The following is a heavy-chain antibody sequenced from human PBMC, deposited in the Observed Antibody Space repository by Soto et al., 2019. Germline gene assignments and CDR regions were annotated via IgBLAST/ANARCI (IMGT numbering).Heavy chain of an antibody. CDR2: ISWNSGSI. D-gene: IGHD2-8*01. Sequence: EVQLLESGGGLVQPGGSLRLSCAASGFTFSSYAMSWVRQAPGKGLEWVSGISWNSGSIGYADSVKGRFTISRDNAKNSLYLQMNSLRAEDTALYYCAKDLRDCTNGVCYRGMDVWGQGTTVTVSS. V-gene: IGHV3-9*01. CDR1: GFTFSSYA. CDR3: AKDLRDCTNGVCYRGMDV. J-gene: IGHJ6*02.